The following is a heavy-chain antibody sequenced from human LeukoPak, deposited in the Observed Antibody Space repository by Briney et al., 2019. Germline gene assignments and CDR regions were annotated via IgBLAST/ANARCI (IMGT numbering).Heavy chain of an antibody. V-gene: IGHV4-39*07. D-gene: IGHD2-2*01. J-gene: IGHJ6*02. CDR2: IYYGGST. Sequence: SETLSLTCTVSGGSISSSTYYWGWIRQPPGKGLEWIGNIYYGGSTFYNPSLKSRVTISVDTSKNQFSLKLSSVTAADTAVYYCARVGGTNYYYGMDVWGQGTTVTVSS. CDR3: ARVGGTNYYYGMDV. CDR1: GGSISSSTYY.